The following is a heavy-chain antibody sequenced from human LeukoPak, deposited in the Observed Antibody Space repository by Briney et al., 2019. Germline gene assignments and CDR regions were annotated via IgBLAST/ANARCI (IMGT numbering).Heavy chain of an antibody. CDR1: GFTFSSYA. J-gene: IGHJ4*02. V-gene: IGHV3-23*01. D-gene: IGHD3-3*01. CDR3: AKDPDFWSGSVDY. Sequence: GGSLRLSCAASGFTFSSYAMSWVRQAPGKGLEWVSGISGSGDSTYYADSVKGRFTISRDNSKNTLYLQMNSLRAEDTAVYYCAKDPDFWSGSVDYWGQGTLVTVSS. CDR2: ISGSGDST.